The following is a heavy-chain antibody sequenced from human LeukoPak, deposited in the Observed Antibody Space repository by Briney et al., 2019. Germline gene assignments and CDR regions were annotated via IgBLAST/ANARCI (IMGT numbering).Heavy chain of an antibody. V-gene: IGHV3-74*01. CDR2: INSDGSST. J-gene: IGHJ4*02. D-gene: IGHD4-23*01. Sequence: GRSLRLSCAASGFTFSSYRMHWVRQAPGKGLVWVSRINSDGSSTIYADSVKGRFTISRDNAKNTVYLQMNSLRAEDTAVYFCARRQYGGNPTLDYWGQGTLVTVSS. CDR1: GFTFSSYR. CDR3: ARRQYGGNPTLDY.